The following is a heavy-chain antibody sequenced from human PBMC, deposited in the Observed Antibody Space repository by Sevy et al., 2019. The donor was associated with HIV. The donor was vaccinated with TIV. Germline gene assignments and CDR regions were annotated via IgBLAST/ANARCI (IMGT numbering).Heavy chain of an antibody. Sequence: SETLSLTCTVSGGSISSYYWSWIRQPPGKGLEWIGYIYYSGSTNYNPSLKSRVTISVDTSKNQFPLKLSSVTAAETAVYYCARDLYYYDSSGYPYYYYYYGMDVWGQGTTVTVSS. D-gene: IGHD3-22*01. CDR1: GGSISSYY. V-gene: IGHV4-59*01. CDR2: IYYSGST. J-gene: IGHJ6*02. CDR3: ARDLYYYDSSGYPYYYYYYGMDV.